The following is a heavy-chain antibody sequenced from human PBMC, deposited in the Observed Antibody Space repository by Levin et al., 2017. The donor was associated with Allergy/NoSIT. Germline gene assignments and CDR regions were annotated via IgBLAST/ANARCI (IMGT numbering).Heavy chain of an antibody. J-gene: IGHJ6*02. D-gene: IGHD6-13*01. CDR3: ARERAAAETSYFYGVDV. Sequence: GASVKVSCKASGYTFTGYYMYWVRQAPGQGLEWMGWINPNSGGTHYAQKFQGRVTMTRDTSISTAYMELRRLGSDDTAVYYCARERAAAETSYFYGVDVWGQGTTVTVSS. CDR1: GYTFTGYY. CDR2: INPNSGGT. V-gene: IGHV1-2*02.